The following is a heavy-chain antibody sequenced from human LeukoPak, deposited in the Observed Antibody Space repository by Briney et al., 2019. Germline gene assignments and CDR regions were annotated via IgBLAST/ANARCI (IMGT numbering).Heavy chain of an antibody. J-gene: IGHJ4*02. V-gene: IGHV4-59*08. CDR3: ARHGNGIAVAVFDY. D-gene: IGHD6-19*01. CDR1: GGSIGSYY. Sequence: SETLSLTCTVSGGSIGSYYWSWIRQPPGKGLEWIGYIYYSGSTNYNPSLKSRVTISVDTSKNQFSLKLSSVTAADTAVYYCARHGNGIAVAVFDYWGQGTLVTVSS. CDR2: IYYSGST.